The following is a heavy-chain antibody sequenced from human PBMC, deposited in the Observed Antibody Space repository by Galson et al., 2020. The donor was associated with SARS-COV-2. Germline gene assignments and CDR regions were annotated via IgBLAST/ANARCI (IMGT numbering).Heavy chain of an antibody. CDR1: GFTFSPYS. D-gene: IGHD4-4*01. J-gene: IGHJ5*01. Sequence: GESLKISCAASGFTFSPYSMNWVRQAPGKGLEWVSYISSSSDTKYYADSVKGRFTISRDNAKNSLFLQMNSLRADDTAVYYCARGHLLQYPNWFDSWGQGTLVTVSS. CDR2: ISSSSDTK. CDR3: ARGHLLQYPNWFDS. V-gene: IGHV3-48*01.